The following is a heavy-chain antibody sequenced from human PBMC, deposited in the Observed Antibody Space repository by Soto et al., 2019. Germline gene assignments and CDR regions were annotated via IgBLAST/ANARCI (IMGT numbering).Heavy chain of an antibody. CDR2: IIPIFGTA. V-gene: IGHV1-69*01. Sequence: QVQLVQSGAEVKKPGSSVKVSCKASGGTFSSYSINWVRQAPGQGLEWMGEIIPIFGTAKYAQKFQGRVTITADESTSTAYMELSSLRSDDTAVYYCARDGGRHSGGIDYWGQGTLVTVSS. D-gene: IGHD1-26*01. J-gene: IGHJ4*02. CDR1: GGTFSSYS. CDR3: ARDGGRHSGGIDY.